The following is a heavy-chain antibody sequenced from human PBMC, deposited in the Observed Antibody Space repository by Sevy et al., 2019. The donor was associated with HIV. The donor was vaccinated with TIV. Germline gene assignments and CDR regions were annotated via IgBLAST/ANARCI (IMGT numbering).Heavy chain of an antibody. Sequence: GGSLRLSCTASGFSFRSYWMTWVRQAPGMGLEWVANIKLDGDEKYYVESLKGRFTISRENVKNSLYLQMNNLRAEDTAVYYCARDSKGGLDVWGQGTTVTVSS. D-gene: IGHD4-4*01. V-gene: IGHV3-7*01. CDR3: ARDSKGGLDV. CDR1: GFSFRSYW. CDR2: IKLDGDEK. J-gene: IGHJ6*02.